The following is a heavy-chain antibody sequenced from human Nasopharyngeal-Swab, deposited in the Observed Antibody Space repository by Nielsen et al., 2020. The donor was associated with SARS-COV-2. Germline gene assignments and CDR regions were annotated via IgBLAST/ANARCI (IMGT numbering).Heavy chain of an antibody. J-gene: IGHJ6*03. V-gene: IGHV3-48*03. D-gene: IGHD1-7*01. CDR1: GFTFSSYE. Sequence: GESLKISCAASGFTFSSYEMNWVRQAPGKGLEWVSYISSSGSTIYYADSVKGRFTISRDNAKNSLYQQMNSLRAEDTAVYYCARLELRGHYYYYMDVWGKGTTVTVSS. CDR2: ISSSGSTI. CDR3: ARLELRGHYYYYMDV.